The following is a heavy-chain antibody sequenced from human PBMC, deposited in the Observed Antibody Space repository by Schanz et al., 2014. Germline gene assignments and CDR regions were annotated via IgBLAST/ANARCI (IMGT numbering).Heavy chain of an antibody. J-gene: IGHJ4*02. CDR1: GFTVNTNY. V-gene: IGHV3-53*01. CDR2: MYINSGST. CDR3: VREESYYGAGSYRY. Sequence: EVQLVESGGGLIQPGGSLRLSCAVSGFTVNTNYMSWVRQAPGKGLEWISSMYINSGSTQYADSVKGRFAISRDDAQNSVYLQMNSLRAEDTSVYHCVREESYYGAGSYRYWGPGTLVTVSS. D-gene: IGHD3-10*01.